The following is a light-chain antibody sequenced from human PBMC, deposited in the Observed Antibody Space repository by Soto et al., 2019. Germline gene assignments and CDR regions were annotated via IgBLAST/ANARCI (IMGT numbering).Light chain of an antibody. CDR3: SSYTTSSTVV. Sequence: QSALTQPPSVSGSPGQSVTISCTGTNSDIGSYNRVSWYQQPPGTAPKLMISEVSYRPSGVPERFSGSKSGNTASLTISGLQAEDEADYYCSSYTTSSTVVFGGGTKLTVL. V-gene: IGLV2-18*02. CDR1: NSDIGSYNR. CDR2: EVS. J-gene: IGLJ2*01.